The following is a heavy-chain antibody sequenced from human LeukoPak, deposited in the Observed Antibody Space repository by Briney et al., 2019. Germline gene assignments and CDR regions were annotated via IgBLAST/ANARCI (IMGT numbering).Heavy chain of an antibody. Sequence: GGALTPSTPSPVSTLIIYWVTGFGRPPGRERDGVANIKQEGSEKYYADCVTGRFTISRDNAKSSLYLPMNSLRAEDTAVYYCASGQYYYGSGSYYKRSTVDDYWGQGSLVTVSS. J-gene: IGHJ4*02. CDR3: ASGQYYYGSGSYYKRSTVDDY. V-gene: IGHV3-7*01. CDR2: IKQEGSEK. CDR1: VSTLIIYW. D-gene: IGHD3-10*01.